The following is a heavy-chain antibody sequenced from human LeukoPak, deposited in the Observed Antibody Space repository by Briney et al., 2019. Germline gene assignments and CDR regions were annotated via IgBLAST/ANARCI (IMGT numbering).Heavy chain of an antibody. D-gene: IGHD3-22*01. J-gene: IGHJ4*02. CDR3: AKDLSYDSSGSDY. V-gene: IGHV3-30*18. Sequence: GGSLRLSCAASGFTFSSFGMHWVRQAPGKGLEWVAVISYDGSKKYYADSVKGRFTISRDNSKNTLYLQMNSLRAEDTAVYYCAKDLSYDSSGSDYWGQGTLVTVSS. CDR2: ISYDGSKK. CDR1: GFTFSSFG.